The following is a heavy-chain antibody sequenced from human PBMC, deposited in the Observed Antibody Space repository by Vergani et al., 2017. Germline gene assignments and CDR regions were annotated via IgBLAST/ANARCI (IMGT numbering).Heavy chain of an antibody. CDR3: AHRRRYCSSTSCYEGSRWFDP. Sequence: QITLKESGPTLVKPTQPLTLTCTFFGFSLSTSGVGVGWIRQPPGKALEWLALIYWNDDKRYSPSLKSRLTITKDTSKNQVVLTMTNMDPVDAATYYCAHRRRYCSSTSCYEGSRWFDPWGQGTLVTVSS. CDR2: IYWNDDK. D-gene: IGHD2-2*01. J-gene: IGHJ5*02. CDR1: GFSLSTSGVG. V-gene: IGHV2-5*01.